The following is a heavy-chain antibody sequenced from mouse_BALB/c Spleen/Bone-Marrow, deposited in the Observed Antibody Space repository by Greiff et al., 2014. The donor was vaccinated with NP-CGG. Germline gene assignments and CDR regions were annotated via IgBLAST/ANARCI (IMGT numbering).Heavy chain of an antibody. D-gene: IGHD2-14*01. CDR2: INPYNDGT. CDR3: AKGGNYRCDFDY. J-gene: IGHJ2*01. V-gene: IGHV1-14*01. CDR1: GYTFTSYV. Sequence: VQLQQPGPELVKPGASVKMSCKASGYTFTSYVMHWVKQKPGQGLEWIGYINPYNDGTKYNEKFKGMATLTSDRSSSTAYMELSSLTSEDSAVYYCAKGGNYRCDFDYWGQGTTLTVAS.